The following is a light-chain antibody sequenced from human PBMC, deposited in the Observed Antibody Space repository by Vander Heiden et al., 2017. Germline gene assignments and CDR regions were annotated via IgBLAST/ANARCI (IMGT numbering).Light chain of an antibody. CDR1: QDIRND. CDR3: LQDYNFPLT. CDR2: AAS. V-gene: IGKV1-6*01. J-gene: IGKJ4*01. Sequence: ATQMTLTPSPLSVSVGDRVTITGRASQDIRNDLCWYQQKPGKAPQLLIYAASSLQSGVPSRFSGSGSGTDFTLTISSLQPEDFATYYCLQDYNFPLTFGGGTKVEIK.